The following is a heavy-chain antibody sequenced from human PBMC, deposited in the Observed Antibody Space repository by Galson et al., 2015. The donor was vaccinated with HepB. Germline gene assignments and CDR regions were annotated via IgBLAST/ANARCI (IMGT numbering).Heavy chain of an antibody. V-gene: IGHV3-21*01. Sequence: ALRLAGAASGVTCSSYTGNWGHHAPGAGVEWVSCVGARTSYIYYSHSVKGPFTISSDNAQGSLYLEMNSLRVEDTALYYCARDGDASGWDFDSWGQGTLVTVSS. D-gene: IGHD6-19*01. CDR1: GVTCSSYT. CDR3: ARDGDASGWDFDS. J-gene: IGHJ4*02. CDR2: VGARTSYI.